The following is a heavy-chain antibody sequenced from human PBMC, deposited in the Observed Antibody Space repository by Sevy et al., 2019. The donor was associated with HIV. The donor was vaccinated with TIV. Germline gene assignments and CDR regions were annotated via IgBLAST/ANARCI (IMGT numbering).Heavy chain of an antibody. J-gene: IGHJ4*02. CDR3: ARDSGPGAGATAY. Sequence: GGSLRLSCAASGFTFSSYAMHWVRQAPGKGLEWVAVISYDGSNKYYADSVKGRFTISRDNSKNTLYLQMNSLRAEDTAVYYCARDSGPGAGATAYWGQGTLVTVSS. CDR2: ISYDGSNK. V-gene: IGHV3-30-3*01. D-gene: IGHD1-26*01. CDR1: GFTFSSYA.